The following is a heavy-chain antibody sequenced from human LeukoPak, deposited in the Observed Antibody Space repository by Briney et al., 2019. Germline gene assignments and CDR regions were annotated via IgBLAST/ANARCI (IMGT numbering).Heavy chain of an antibody. Sequence: ASVKVSCKASGYTFTGYYMHWVRQAPGQGLEWMGWINPNSGGTNYAQKFQGRVTMTRDTSISTAYMELSSLRSEDTAVYYCARTTNFRGVLDYWGQGTLVTVSS. D-gene: IGHD3-10*01. CDR2: INPNSGGT. CDR1: GYTFTGYY. J-gene: IGHJ4*02. CDR3: ARTTNFRGVLDY. V-gene: IGHV1-2*02.